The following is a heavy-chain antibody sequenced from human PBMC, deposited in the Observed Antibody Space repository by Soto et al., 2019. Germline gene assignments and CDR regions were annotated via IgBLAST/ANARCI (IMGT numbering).Heavy chain of an antibody. Sequence: SETLSLTCAVSGVSLRGYYWAWIRQSPGKGLEWIGFIYYTGSTNYNPSLKSRVTISVDTSKNQFSLELRSLTAADTAVYYCARDNGINCSGGSCYSNWFDPWGQGTLVTVSS. V-gene: IGHV4-59*01. CDR3: ARDNGINCSGGSCYSNWFDP. J-gene: IGHJ5*02. CDR2: IYYTGST. CDR1: GVSLRGYY. D-gene: IGHD2-15*01.